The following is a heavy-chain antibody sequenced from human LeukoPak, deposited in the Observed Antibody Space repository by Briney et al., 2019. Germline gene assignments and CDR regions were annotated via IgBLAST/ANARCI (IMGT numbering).Heavy chain of an antibody. CDR2: IYYSGST. D-gene: IGHD1-26*01. J-gene: IGHJ4*02. V-gene: IGHV4-59*01. CDR3: ARGGASTPNYYFDY. Sequence: SETLSLTCTVSGVSISGYYWSWIRQPPGKGLEWIAYIYYSGSTSYNPSLKSRVTISVDTSKNQFSLKLNSVTAADTAVYYCARGGASTPNYYFDYWGQGTLVTVSS. CDR1: GVSISGYY.